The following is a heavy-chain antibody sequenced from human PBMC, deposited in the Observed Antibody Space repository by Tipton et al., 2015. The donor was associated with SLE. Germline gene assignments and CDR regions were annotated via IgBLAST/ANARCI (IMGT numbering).Heavy chain of an antibody. CDR1: GGSISSYY. Sequence: TLSLTCTVSGGSISSYYWSWIRQPPGKGLEWIGYIYYSGSTNYNPSLKSRVTISVDTSKSQFSLKLSSVTAADTAVYYCARGLRGWSYYYYYMDVWGKGTTVTVSS. D-gene: IGHD3-10*01. V-gene: IGHV4-59*01. J-gene: IGHJ6*03. CDR3: ARGLRGWSYYYYYMDV. CDR2: IYYSGST.